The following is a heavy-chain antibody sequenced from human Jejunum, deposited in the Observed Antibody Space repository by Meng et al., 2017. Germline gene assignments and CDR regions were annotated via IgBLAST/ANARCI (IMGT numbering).Heavy chain of an antibody. CDR3: AREHVEIATPYYFDY. D-gene: IGHD5-24*01. J-gene: IGHJ4*02. CDR2: IYYSGST. Sequence: SETLSLTCTVSCGSVSSGSYYWSWVRQPPGKGLEWIEYIYYSGSTNYNPSLKSRDTISVDTSKNQFSLELSTVTAADTAVYYWAREHVEIATPYYFDYWGQGTLVTVSS. V-gene: IGHV4-61*01. CDR1: CGSVSSGSYY.